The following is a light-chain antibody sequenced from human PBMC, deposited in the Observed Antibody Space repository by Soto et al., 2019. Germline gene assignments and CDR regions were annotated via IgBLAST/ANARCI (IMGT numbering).Light chain of an antibody. J-gene: IGKJ1*01. V-gene: IGKV1-5*01. Sequence: DIQMTQSPSTLSASVGDRVTITCRASQSISSSLAWYQQKPGKSPKLLSYDASNLESGVPSIFHGNGSGTEFSLTLSSQPPDNFAAYYCQQYRTYSTFGQGTSVEIK. CDR3: QQYRTYST. CDR2: DAS. CDR1: QSISSS.